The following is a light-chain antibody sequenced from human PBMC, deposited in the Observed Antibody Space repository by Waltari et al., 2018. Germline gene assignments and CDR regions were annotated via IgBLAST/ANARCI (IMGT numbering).Light chain of an antibody. J-gene: IGKJ2*01. CDR1: RNVLHGSTNKNY. CDR3: QQYYSSPQT. CDR2: WAS. V-gene: IGKV4-1*01. Sequence: DFVMTQSPDSLAVSLGERATINCSSSRNVLHGSTNKNYLAWYQQKPQQPPKLLIYWASTRESGVPDRFIGSGSGTDFTLTISSLQAEDVAVYYCQQYYSSPQTFGQGTRVEIK.